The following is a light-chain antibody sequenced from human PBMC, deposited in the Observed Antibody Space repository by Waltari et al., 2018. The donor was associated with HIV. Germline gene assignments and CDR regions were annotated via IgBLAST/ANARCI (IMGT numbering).Light chain of an antibody. CDR3: CSYARTYTYVL. CDR2: EVI. J-gene: IGLJ3*02. Sequence: QSALTQPRSVSGSPGQSVTISCTGTSSDVGGYDSVSWYLQHPGKVPKLIIYEVIKRPSGVPDRFSGSKSGNTASLTISGLQTEDEADYFCCSYARTYTYVLFGGGTKLTVL. CDR1: SSDVGGYDS. V-gene: IGLV2-11*01.